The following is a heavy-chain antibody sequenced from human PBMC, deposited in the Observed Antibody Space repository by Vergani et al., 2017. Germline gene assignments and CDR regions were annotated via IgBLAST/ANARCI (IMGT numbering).Heavy chain of an antibody. CDR3: ARAGYCSGGSCYSWYYYMDV. CDR1: GYTFTSYY. V-gene: IGHV1-69*01. J-gene: IGHJ6*03. D-gene: IGHD2-15*01. Sequence: QVQLVQSGAEVKKPGASVKVSCKASGYTFTSYYMHWVRQAPGQGLEWMGGIIPIFGTANYAQKFQGRVTITADESTSTAYMELSSLRSEDTSVYYCARAGYCSGGSCYSWYYYMDVWGKGTTVTVSS. CDR2: IIPIFGTA.